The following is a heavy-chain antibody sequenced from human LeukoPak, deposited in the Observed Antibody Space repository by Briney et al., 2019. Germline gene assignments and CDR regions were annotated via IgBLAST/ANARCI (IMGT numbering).Heavy chain of an antibody. CDR3: AKDGGDGSSSWYTSPFDY. CDR1: GFTFSSYG. J-gene: IGHJ4*02. V-gene: IGHV3-30*18. Sequence: GGSLRLSCAASGFTFSSYGMHWVRQAPGKGLEWVAVISYDGSNKYYADSVKGRFTISRDNSKNTLYLQMNSLRAVDTAVYYCAKDGGDGSSSWYTSPFDYWGQGTLVTVSS. D-gene: IGHD6-13*01. CDR2: ISYDGSNK.